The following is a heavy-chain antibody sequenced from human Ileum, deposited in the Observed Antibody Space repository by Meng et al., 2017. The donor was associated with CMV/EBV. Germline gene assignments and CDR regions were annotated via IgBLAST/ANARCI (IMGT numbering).Heavy chain of an antibody. CDR1: GFTFTKFG. J-gene: IGHJ4*02. D-gene: IGHD2-2*01. CDR3: VRVEPSAMAGDY. CDR2: ISPFNGIA. V-gene: IGHV1-18*01. Sequence: ASVKVSCKTSGFTFTKFGISWVGQAPGQGLEWMGWISPFNGIALYAPRYKGRVAMTTDTSTTTAYMELTSLTSDDTAIYFCVRVEPSAMAGDYWGQGTLVTVSS.